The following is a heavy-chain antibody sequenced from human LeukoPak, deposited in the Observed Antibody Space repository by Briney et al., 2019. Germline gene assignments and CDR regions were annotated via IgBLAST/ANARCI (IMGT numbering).Heavy chain of an antibody. D-gene: IGHD4-4*01. Sequence: SETLSLTCTVSGASIRSYYWSWIRQPPGKGLEWIGEINHSGSTNYNPSLKSRVTISVDTSKNQFSLKLSSVTAADTAVYYCARGGYSKGSDYWGQGTLVTVSS. CDR1: GASIRSYY. CDR3: ARGGYSKGSDY. J-gene: IGHJ4*02. CDR2: INHSGST. V-gene: IGHV4-34*01.